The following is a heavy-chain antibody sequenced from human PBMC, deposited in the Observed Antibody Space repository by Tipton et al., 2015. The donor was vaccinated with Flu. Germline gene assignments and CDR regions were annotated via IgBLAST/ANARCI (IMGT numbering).Heavy chain of an antibody. Sequence: QLVQSGAEVKKPGSSVKVSCKASGGTFSSYAISWVRRAPGQGLEWMGGIIPVFGTGNYAKKFQGRVTITADESTSTAYMELSSLRSEDTAVYYCARDNNRYCSTTSCYVGDYWGQGTLVTVSS. CDR3: ARDNNRYCSTTSCYVGDY. V-gene: IGHV1-69*01. J-gene: IGHJ4*02. CDR2: IIPVFGTG. D-gene: IGHD2-2*01. CDR1: GGTFSSYA.